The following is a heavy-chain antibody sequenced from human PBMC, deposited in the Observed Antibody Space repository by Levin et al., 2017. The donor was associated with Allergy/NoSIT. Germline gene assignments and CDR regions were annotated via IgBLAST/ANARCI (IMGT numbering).Heavy chain of an antibody. V-gene: IGHV4-59*08. D-gene: IGHD4-17*01. Sequence: SQTLSLTCTVSGDSINTYYWSWIRQPPGKGLEWIGYVYYSGSASYNPFLKSRVTISVDTSKYQISLKLSSVTAADTAVYFCARHDLRGGAFDLWGQGTMVTVSS. CDR2: VYYSGSA. CDR3: ARHDLRGGAFDL. J-gene: IGHJ3*01. CDR1: GDSINTYY.